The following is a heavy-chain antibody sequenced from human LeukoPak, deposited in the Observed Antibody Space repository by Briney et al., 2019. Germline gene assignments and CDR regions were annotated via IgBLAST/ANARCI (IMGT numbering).Heavy chain of an antibody. J-gene: IGHJ5*02. CDR2: INPNSGGT. V-gene: IGHV1-2*02. CDR3: AREGPNYDFWSRYYTRNNWFDP. Sequence: GASVKVSCKASGYTFTGYYMHWVRQAPGQGLEWMGWINPNSGGTNYAQKFQGRVTMTRDTSISTAYMELSRLRSDDTAVYYCAREGPNYDFWSRYYTRNNWFDPWGQGTLVTVSS. D-gene: IGHD3-3*01. CDR1: GYTFTGYY.